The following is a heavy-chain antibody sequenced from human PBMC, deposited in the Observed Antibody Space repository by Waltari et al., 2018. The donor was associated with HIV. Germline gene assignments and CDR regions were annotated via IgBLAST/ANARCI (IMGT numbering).Heavy chain of an antibody. V-gene: IGHV1-2*02. Sequence: QVQLVQSGAEVKTPGASVKVSCMASGYTFTGYYMHWVRQAPGQGLEWMGWINPNSGGTNYAQKFQGRVTMTRDTSISTAYMELTRLRSDDTAVYYCAREPSLTTAYDYWGQGTLVTVSS. CDR3: AREPSLTTAYDY. J-gene: IGHJ4*02. CDR1: GYTFTGYY. CDR2: INPNSGGT. D-gene: IGHD4-17*01.